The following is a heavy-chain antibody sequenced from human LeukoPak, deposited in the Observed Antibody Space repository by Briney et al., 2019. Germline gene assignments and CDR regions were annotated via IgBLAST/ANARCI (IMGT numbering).Heavy chain of an antibody. CDR2: IRDEGSTK. CDR1: GFSFSSYG. V-gene: IGHV3-30*02. J-gene: IGHJ4*02. CDR3: AKARGVCDF. D-gene: IGHD6-13*01. Sequence: GGSLRLSCAASGFSFSSYGMDWVRPAPGEWLGWVAFIRDEGSTKYYADSVKGRFTISRDNSKNTLYLQMNSLRAEDTAVYYCAKARGVCDFGGQGTLVSV.